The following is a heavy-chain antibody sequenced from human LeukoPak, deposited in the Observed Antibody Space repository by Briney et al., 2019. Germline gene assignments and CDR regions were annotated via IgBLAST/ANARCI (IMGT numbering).Heavy chain of an antibody. V-gene: IGHV4-30-4*01. J-gene: IGHJ5*02. CDR1: GGSISSGDYY. CDR3: ARGGDYYDSSGYYDWFDP. CDR2: IYYSGST. D-gene: IGHD3-22*01. Sequence: KTSETLSLTCTVSGGSISSGDYYWSWIRQPPGRGLEWIGYIYYSGSTYYNPSLKSRVTISVDTSKNQFSLKLSSVTAADTAVYYCARGGDYYDSSGYYDWFDPWGQGTLVTVSS.